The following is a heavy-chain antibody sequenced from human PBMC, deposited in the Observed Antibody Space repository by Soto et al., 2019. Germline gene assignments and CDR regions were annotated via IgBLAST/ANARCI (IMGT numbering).Heavy chain of an antibody. CDR3: ARACSSTSCSPNWFDP. D-gene: IGHD2-2*01. J-gene: IGHJ5*02. CDR2: IIPIFGTA. Sequence: ASVQVSCKASGGTFSSYAISWVRQAPGQGLEWMGGIIPIFGTANYAQKFQGRVTITADKSTSTAYMELSSLRSEDTAVYYCARACSSTSCSPNWFDPWGQGTLVTVSS. V-gene: IGHV1-69*06. CDR1: GGTFSSYA.